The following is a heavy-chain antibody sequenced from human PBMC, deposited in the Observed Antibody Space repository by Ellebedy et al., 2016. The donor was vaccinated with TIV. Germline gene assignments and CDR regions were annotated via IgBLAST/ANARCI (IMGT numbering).Heavy chain of an antibody. CDR1: GFTFSSYS. CDR3: ARDVYSRGDY. D-gene: IGHD6-13*01. CDR2: ISSSSSYV. Sequence: GGSLRLSXAASGFTFSSYSMNWVRQAPGKGLEWVSSISSSSSYVSYADSAKGRFTISRDNAKNTLYLQMDTLRGEDTAVYYCARDVYSRGDYWGQGTLVTVSS. J-gene: IGHJ4*02. V-gene: IGHV3-21*01.